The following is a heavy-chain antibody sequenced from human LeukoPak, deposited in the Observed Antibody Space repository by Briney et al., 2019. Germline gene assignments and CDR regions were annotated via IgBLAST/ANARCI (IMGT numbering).Heavy chain of an antibody. V-gene: IGHV1-69*13. CDR2: IIPIFGTA. D-gene: IGHD2-2*01. CDR1: GHTFTSYD. CDR3: ARGVVPAAHQVPFYYMDV. Sequence: SVKVSCKASGHTFTSYDINWVRQATGQGLEWMGGIIPIFGTANYAQKFQGRVTITADESTSAAYMELSSLRSEDTAVYYCARGVVPAAHQVPFYYMDVWGKGTTVTVSS. J-gene: IGHJ6*03.